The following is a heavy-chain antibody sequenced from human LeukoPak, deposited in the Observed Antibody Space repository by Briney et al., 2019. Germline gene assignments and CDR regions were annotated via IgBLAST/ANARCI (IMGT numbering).Heavy chain of an antibody. J-gene: IGHJ6*04. Sequence: ASVKVSCKASGYTFTGYYMHWVRQAPGQGLEWRGWINPNSGGTNYAQKFQRWVTMTRDTSISTAYMELSRLRSDDTAVYYCARGFKYYYGSGSHLEYYYGMDVWGKGATVTVSS. CDR3: ARGFKYYYGSGSHLEYYYGMDV. V-gene: IGHV1-2*04. CDR1: GYTFTGYY. D-gene: IGHD3-10*01. CDR2: INPNSGGT.